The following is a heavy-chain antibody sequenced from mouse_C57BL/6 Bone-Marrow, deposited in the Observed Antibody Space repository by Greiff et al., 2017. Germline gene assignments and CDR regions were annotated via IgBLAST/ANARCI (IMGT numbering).Heavy chain of an antibody. CDR3: ARHCYGSSFDY. D-gene: IGHD1-1*01. CDR2: ISSGGSYT. Sequence: EVKLVESGGGLVKPGGSLKLSCAASGFTFSSYAMSWVRQTPDKRLEWVATISSGGSYTYYPDSVKGRFTISRDNAKNTLYLQMSSLKSEDTAMYYCARHCYGSSFDYWGQGTTLTVSS. J-gene: IGHJ2*01. CDR1: GFTFSSYA. V-gene: IGHV5-6*03.